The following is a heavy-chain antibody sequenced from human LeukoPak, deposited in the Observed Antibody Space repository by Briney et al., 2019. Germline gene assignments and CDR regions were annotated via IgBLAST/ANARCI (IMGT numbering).Heavy chain of an antibody. V-gene: IGHV3-23*01. CDR3: AKSLANHPHSSRYYFDY. CDR2: ISPSGDIT. J-gene: IGHJ4*02. Sequence: EPGGSLRLSCAASGFTFSNHGMNWVRQAPGKGLEWVSGISPSGDITYYADSVKGRFTISRDNSKNTLYLQMNSLRAEDTAVYYCAKSLANHPHSSRYYFDYWGQGTLVTVSS. CDR1: GFTFSNHG. D-gene: IGHD6-13*01.